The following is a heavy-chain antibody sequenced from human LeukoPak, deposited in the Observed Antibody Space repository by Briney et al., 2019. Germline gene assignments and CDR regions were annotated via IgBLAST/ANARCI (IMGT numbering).Heavy chain of an antibody. J-gene: IGHJ2*01. CDR2: ISAYNGNT. CDR1: GYTFTSYG. CDR3: ARGRVAVAGTLFPTHWYFDL. Sequence: ASVKVSCKASGYTFTSYGISWVRQAPGQGLEWMGWISAYNGNTNYAQKLQGRVTMTTDTSTSTAYMELRSLRSDDTAVYYCARGRVAVAGTLFPTHWYFDLWGRGTLVTVSS. V-gene: IGHV1-18*01. D-gene: IGHD6-19*01.